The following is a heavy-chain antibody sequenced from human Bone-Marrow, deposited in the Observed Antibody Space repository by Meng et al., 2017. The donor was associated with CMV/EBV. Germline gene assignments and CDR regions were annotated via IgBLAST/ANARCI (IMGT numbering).Heavy chain of an antibody. J-gene: IGHJ4*02. CDR2: IEPSDSYT. V-gene: IGHV5-10-1*01. CDR1: GYSFTSYW. CDR3: ARHSSSSWPLDY. D-gene: IGHD6-13*01. Sequence: SCKGSGYSFTSYWISWVRQMPGKGLEWMGRIEPSDSYTNYSPSFQGHVTISADKSISTAYLQWSSLKASDTAMYYCARHSSSSWPLDYWGQGTLVTVSS.